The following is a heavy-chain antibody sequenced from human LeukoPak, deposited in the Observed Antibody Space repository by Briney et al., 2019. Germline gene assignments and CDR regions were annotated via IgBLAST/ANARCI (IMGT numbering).Heavy chain of an antibody. D-gene: IGHD5-24*01. V-gene: IGHV1-2*02. Sequence: ASVKVSCKASGCTFTGYYMHWVRQAPGQGLEWMGWINPNSGGTNCAQKFQGRVTMTRDTSISTAYMELSRLRSDDTAVYYCARGLRWLQFSSDAFDIWGQGTMVTVSS. CDR3: ARGLRWLQFSSDAFDI. J-gene: IGHJ3*02. CDR1: GCTFTGYY. CDR2: INPNSGGT.